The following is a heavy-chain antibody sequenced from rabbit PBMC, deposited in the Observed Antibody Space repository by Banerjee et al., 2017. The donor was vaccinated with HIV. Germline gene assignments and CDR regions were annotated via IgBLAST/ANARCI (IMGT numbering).Heavy chain of an antibody. CDR1: GFSFSNGYV. Sequence: QEQLEESGGDLVKPEGSLTLTCTASGFSFSNGYVMCWVRQAPGKGLELIACIYSSNGDKWYASWVNGRFTISRSTSLNTVDLKMTSLTVADTATYFCARATMMLVINLWGPGTLVTVS. V-gene: IGHV1S43*01. J-gene: IGHJ4*01. CDR3: ARATMMLVINL. D-gene: IGHD2-1*01. CDR2: IYSSNGDK.